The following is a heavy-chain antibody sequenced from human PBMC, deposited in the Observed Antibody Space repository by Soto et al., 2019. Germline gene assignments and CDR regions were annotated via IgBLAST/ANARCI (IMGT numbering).Heavy chain of an antibody. D-gene: IGHD1-26*01. CDR3: ARDLIVGATGYYGMDV. J-gene: IGHJ6*02. CDR1: GGTFSSYA. Sequence: QVQLVQSGAEVKKPGSSVKVSCKASGGTFSSYAISWVRQAPGQGLEWMGGIIPIFGTANYAQKFQGRVTITADESTSTAYKELSSLRSEDTAVYYCARDLIVGATGYYGMDVWGQGTTVTVSS. V-gene: IGHV1-69*01. CDR2: IIPIFGTA.